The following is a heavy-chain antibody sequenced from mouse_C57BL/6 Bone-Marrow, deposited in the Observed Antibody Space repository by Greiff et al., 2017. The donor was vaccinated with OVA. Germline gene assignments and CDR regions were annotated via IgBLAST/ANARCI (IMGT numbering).Heavy chain of an antibody. Sequence: DVQLQESGGDVGKPGGDRKLSCAASGFTFSSYGMSWFRQTPDKRLEWVATISSGGSYTYYPDSVKGRFTISRDNAKNTLYLQMSSLKSEDTAMYYCARHDYYAMDYWGQGTSVTVSS. CDR1: GFTFSSYG. J-gene: IGHJ4*01. V-gene: IGHV5-6*01. CDR3: ARHDYYAMDY. CDR2: ISSGGSYT.